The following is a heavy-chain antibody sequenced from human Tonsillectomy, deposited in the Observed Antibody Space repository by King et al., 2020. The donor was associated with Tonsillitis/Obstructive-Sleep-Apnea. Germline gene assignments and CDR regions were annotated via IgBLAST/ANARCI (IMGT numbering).Heavy chain of an antibody. J-gene: IGHJ6*03. Sequence: VQLTQWGAGLLKPSETLSLTCAVYGGSFSGYYWSWIRQPPGKGLEWIGEINHSGSTNHNPSLKSRVPISVDTSKNQFSLKLSFVTAADTAVYYCARGRGGYCSSTSCRYYMDVWGKGTTVTVSS. V-gene: IGHV4-34*01. CDR2: INHSGST. D-gene: IGHD2-2*01. CDR3: ARGRGGYCSSTSCRYYMDV. CDR1: GGSFSGYY.